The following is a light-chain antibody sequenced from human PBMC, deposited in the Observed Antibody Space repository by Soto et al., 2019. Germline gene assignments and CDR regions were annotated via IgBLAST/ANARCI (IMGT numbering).Light chain of an antibody. CDR3: QQYDNLLFT. J-gene: IGKJ3*01. CDR1: QDISNY. CDR2: DAS. V-gene: IGKV1-33*01. Sequence: DIQMTQSPSSLSASVGDRVTITCQASQDISNYLNWYQQKQGKAPKLLIYDASNLETGVPSRFSVSGSGTDFTVTISSRQPDDIATYYCQQYDNLLFTFGPGTKVDIK.